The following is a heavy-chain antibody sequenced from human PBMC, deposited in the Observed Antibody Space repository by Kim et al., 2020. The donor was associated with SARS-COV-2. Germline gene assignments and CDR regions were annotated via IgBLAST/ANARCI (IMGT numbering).Heavy chain of an antibody. D-gene: IGHD6-6*01. CDR3: ARRAKTARPPYYFHY. CDR1: GYTFTTYA. Sequence: ASVKVSCKASGYTFTTYARNWVRQAPGQGLEWMGWINTSTGNPTYAQGFTGRFVFSLDTSVSTAYLQISSLKAEDTSVFYCARRAKTARPPYYFHYCGQG. CDR2: INTSTGNP. V-gene: IGHV7-4-1*02. J-gene: IGHJ4*02.